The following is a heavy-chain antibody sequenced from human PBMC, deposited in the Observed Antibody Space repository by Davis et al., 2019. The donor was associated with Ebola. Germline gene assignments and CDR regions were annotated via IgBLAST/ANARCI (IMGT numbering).Heavy chain of an antibody. CDR1: GFTFSSYW. Sequence: PGGSLRLSCAASGFTFSSYWMSWVRQAPGKGLEWVANIKQDGSEKYYVDSVKGRFTISRDNAKNSLYLQMNSLRAEDTAVYYCAARIYDFWSGYYGSHYGMDVWGQGTTVTVSS. J-gene: IGHJ6*02. CDR3: AARIYDFWSGYYGSHYGMDV. V-gene: IGHV3-7*03. CDR2: IKQDGSEK. D-gene: IGHD3-3*01.